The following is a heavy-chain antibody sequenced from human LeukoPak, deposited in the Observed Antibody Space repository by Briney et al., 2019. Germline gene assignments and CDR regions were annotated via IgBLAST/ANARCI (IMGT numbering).Heavy chain of an antibody. CDR1: GFTFSSYA. Sequence: GGSLRLSCAASGFTFSSYAMNWVRRAPGKGLEWGSTISASGGSTNYADSVKGRFTISRDNPKNTLYLQMNSLRAEDTAVYYCAKRHRGNYLDPFDYWGQGTLVTVSS. V-gene: IGHV3-23*01. J-gene: IGHJ4*02. CDR2: ISASGGST. D-gene: IGHD3-10*01. CDR3: AKRHRGNYLDPFDY.